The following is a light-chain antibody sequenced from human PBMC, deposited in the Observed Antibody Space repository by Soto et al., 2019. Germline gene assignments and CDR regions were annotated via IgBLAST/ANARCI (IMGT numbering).Light chain of an antibody. Sequence: QSALTQPASVSGSTGQSITISCTGTSSDVGGYNFVSWYQQHPGKAPKLMLYNVYDRPSGISHRFSGSRSGNTASLTISGLQAEDEAHYYCNSYTSSSTLVFGGGTKVTVL. CDR3: NSYTSSSTLV. CDR2: NVY. CDR1: SSDVGGYNF. V-gene: IGLV2-14*03. J-gene: IGLJ2*01.